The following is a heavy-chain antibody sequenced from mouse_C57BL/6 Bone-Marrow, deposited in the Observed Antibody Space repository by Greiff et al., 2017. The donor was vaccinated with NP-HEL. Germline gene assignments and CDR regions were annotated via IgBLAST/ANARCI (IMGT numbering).Heavy chain of an antibody. D-gene: IGHD2-12*01. J-gene: IGHJ2*01. Sequence: EVKLQESGPGLVKPSQSLSLTCSVTGYSIPSGYYWNWIRQFPGNKLEWMGYISYDGSNNYNPSLKNRISITRDTSKNQFFLKLNSVTTEDTATYDCARGRRGRKDYWGQGTTLTVSS. V-gene: IGHV3-6*01. CDR2: ISYDGSN. CDR1: GYSIPSGYY. CDR3: ARGRRGRKDY.